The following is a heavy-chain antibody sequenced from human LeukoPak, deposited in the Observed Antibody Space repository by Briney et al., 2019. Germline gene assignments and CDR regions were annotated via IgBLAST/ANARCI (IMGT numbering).Heavy chain of an antibody. CDR3: AKDGVPAAIYWFDP. J-gene: IGHJ5*02. CDR1: GFTFSSYG. D-gene: IGHD2-2*01. Sequence: GGSLRLSCAASGFTFSSYGMRWVRQAPGKGLEWVAVISYDGSNKYYADSVKGRFTISRDNSKNTPYLQMNSLRAEDTAVYYCAKDGVPAAIYWFDPWGQGTLVTVSS. V-gene: IGHV3-30*18. CDR2: ISYDGSNK.